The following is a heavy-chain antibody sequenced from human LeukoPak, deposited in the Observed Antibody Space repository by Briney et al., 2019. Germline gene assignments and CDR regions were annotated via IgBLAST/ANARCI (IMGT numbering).Heavy chain of an antibody. CDR3: AKDHYYDSSGYDFS. CDR2: ISGSGGST. J-gene: IGHJ4*02. D-gene: IGHD3-22*01. Sequence: GGSLRLSCAASGFTFSSYAMSWVRQAPGKGLEWVSAISGSGGSTYYADSVKGRFTISRDNSKNTLYLQMNSLRAEDTAVYYCAKDHYYDSSGYDFSGGQGTLVTVSS. CDR1: GFTFSSYA. V-gene: IGHV3-23*01.